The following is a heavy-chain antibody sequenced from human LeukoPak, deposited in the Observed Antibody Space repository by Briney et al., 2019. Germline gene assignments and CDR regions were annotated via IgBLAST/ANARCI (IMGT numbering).Heavy chain of an antibody. V-gene: IGHV3-66*01. Sequence: PGGSLRLSCAASGFTVTTNYMTWVRQAPGKGLEWVSIIYSGGYTDYADSVKGRFTISRDNAKNTLYLQMNSLRAEDTAVYYCARDEDDSSGYKRFAYWGQGTLVTVSS. CDR3: ARDEDDSSGYKRFAY. CDR2: IYSGGYT. J-gene: IGHJ4*02. CDR1: GFTVTTNY. D-gene: IGHD3-22*01.